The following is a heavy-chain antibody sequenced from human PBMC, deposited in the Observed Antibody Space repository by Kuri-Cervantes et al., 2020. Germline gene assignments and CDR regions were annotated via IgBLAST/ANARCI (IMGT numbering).Heavy chain of an antibody. J-gene: IGHJ6*02. CDR3: AKELRYFVWSFFNPTDGMDV. D-gene: IGHD3-9*01. Sequence: GGSLRLSCAASGFTFSSYAMHWVRQAPGKGLEWVAVISYDGSNKYYADSVKGRFTISRDNSKNTLYLQMNSLRAEDTAVNYCAKELRYFVWSFFNPTDGMDVWGQGTTVTVSS. CDR1: GFTFSSYA. CDR2: ISYDGSNK. V-gene: IGHV3-30*01.